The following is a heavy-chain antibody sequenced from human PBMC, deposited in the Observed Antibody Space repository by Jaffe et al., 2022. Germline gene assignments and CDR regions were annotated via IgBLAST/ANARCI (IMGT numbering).Heavy chain of an antibody. CDR2: IIPILGIA. Sequence: QVQLVQSGAEVKKPGSSVKVSCKASGGTFSSYTISWVRQAPGQGLEWMGRIIPILGIANYAQKFQGRVTITADKSTSTAYMELSSLRSEDTAVYYCAIVVPAETPTFDYWGQGTLVTVSS. CDR3: AIVVPAETPTFDY. CDR1: GGTFSSYT. D-gene: IGHD2-2*01. J-gene: IGHJ4*02. V-gene: IGHV1-69*02.